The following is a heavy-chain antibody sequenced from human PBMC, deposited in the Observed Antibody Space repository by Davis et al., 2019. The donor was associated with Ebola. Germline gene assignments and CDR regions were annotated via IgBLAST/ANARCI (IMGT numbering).Heavy chain of an antibody. Sequence: PSETLSLTCTVSDDSISGHYWNWIRQPPGKGLEWIGSVYYSGYTNYSPSLKSRVTISIDTSKNKFSLRLRSVTAADTAVYYCAERGGSVWGQGTLVTVSS. J-gene: IGHJ4*02. CDR1: DDSISGHY. D-gene: IGHD3-16*01. V-gene: IGHV4-59*11. CDR2: VYYSGYT. CDR3: AERGGSV.